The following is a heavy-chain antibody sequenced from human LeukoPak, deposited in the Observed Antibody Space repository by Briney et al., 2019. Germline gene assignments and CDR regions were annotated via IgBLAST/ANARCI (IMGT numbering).Heavy chain of an antibody. V-gene: IGHV4-61*02. CDR3: ARDGYYYDSSVSLDY. Sequence: SETLSLTCTVSGGSISSSSYYWSWIRQPAGKGLEWIGRIYTSGSTNYNPSLKSRVTISVDTSKNQFSLKLSSVTAADTAVYYCARDGYYYDSSVSLDYWGQGTLVTVSS. CDR1: GGSISSSSYY. J-gene: IGHJ4*02. CDR2: IYTSGST. D-gene: IGHD3-22*01.